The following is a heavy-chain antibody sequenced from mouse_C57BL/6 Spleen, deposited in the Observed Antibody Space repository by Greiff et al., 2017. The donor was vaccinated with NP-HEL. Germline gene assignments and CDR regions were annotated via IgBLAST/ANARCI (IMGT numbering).Heavy chain of an antibody. J-gene: IGHJ3*01. Sequence: QVQLQQSGAELLQPGASVKLSCKASGYTFPGSWIEWVKQRPGQGLEWIGEILPGSGSTNYNEKFKGKATFTADTSSNTAYMQLSRLPTEDSAIYYCARNWDRQLAYWGQGTLVTVAA. D-gene: IGHD4-1*01. CDR1: GYTFPGSW. CDR2: ILPGSGST. V-gene: IGHV1-9*01. CDR3: ARNWDRQLAY.